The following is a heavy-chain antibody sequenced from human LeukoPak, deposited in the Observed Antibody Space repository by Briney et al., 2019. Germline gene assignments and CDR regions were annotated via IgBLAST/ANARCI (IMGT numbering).Heavy chain of an antibody. CDR2: IYTSGST. J-gene: IGHJ5*02. CDR3: ARRRAWLPFNWFDP. D-gene: IGHD3-9*01. V-gene: IGHV4-61*02. Sequence: SQTLSLTCTVSGGSISSGSYYWSWIRQPAGKGLEWIGRIYTSGSTNYNPSLKSRVTISVDTSKNQFSLKLSSVTAADTAVYYCARRRAWLPFNWFDPWGQGTLVTVSS. CDR1: GGSISSGSYY.